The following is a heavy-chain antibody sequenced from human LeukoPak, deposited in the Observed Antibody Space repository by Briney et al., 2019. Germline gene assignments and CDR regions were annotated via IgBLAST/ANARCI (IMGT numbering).Heavy chain of an antibody. CDR2: ISSNGGST. J-gene: IGHJ3*02. CDR3: VKDKQWLVTGDAFDI. CDR1: GFTFSSYA. D-gene: IGHD6-19*01. V-gene: IGHV3-64D*06. Sequence: GGSLRLSCSASGFTFSSYAMHWVRQAPGKGLESVSAISSNGGSTYYADSVKGRFTISRDNSKNTLYLQMSSLRAEDTAVYYCVKDKQWLVTGDAFDIWGQGTMVTVSS.